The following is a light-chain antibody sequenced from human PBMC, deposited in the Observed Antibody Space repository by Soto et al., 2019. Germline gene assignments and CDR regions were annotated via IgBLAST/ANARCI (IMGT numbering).Light chain of an antibody. Sequence: EIVLTQSPATLSLSPGETATLSCRASQSVNGQLVWYRQRPGQAPRLLIWDTYNRATGIPARISGSGSGTDYTLTITGLEPEDFAVYFCQQYNNWPPVTFGPGTKVDI. V-gene: IGKV3-11*01. CDR2: DTY. CDR3: QQYNNWPPVT. J-gene: IGKJ3*01. CDR1: QSVNGQ.